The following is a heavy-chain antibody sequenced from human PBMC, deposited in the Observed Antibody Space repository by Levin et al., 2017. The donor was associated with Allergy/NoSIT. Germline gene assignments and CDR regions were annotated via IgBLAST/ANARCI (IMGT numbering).Heavy chain of an antibody. CDR1: RFPFTTYV. J-gene: IGHJ4*02. CDR2: INGNGKVT. V-gene: IGHV3-23*01. Sequence: GGSLRLSCAASRFPFTTYVMSWVRQAPGKGLEWVSSINGNGKVTNYADSVKGRFTISRDNSKDTVYLQMNGLRGEDTAVYYCVKERGEHYMIDWGQGTLVTVYS. D-gene: IGHD3-22*01. CDR3: VKERGEHYMID.